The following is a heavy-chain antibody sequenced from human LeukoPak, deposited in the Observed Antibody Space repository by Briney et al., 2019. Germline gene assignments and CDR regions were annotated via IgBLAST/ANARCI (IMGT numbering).Heavy chain of an antibody. V-gene: IGHV3-7*01. J-gene: IGHJ4*02. Sequence: GGSLRLSCAASGFTFSDYYMSWIRQAPGKGLEWVAHIKPDGSEKYYVDSVKGRFTISRDNAKNALYLEMNSLRVGDTAVYYCARERMYSGSGSTYPYYDYWGQGTLVTVSS. CDR3: ARERMYSGSGSTYPYYDY. D-gene: IGHD3-10*01. CDR1: GFTFSDYY. CDR2: IKPDGSEK.